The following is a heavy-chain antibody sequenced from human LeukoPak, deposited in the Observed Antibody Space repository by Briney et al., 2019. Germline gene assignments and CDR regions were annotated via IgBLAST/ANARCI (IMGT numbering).Heavy chain of an antibody. D-gene: IGHD7-27*01. J-gene: IGHJ4*02. V-gene: IGHV1-2*06. CDR2: INPNSGGT. CDR1: GYTFTGHY. Sequence: GAPVKVSCKASGYTFTGHYMHWVRQAAGQGLEWMGRINPNSGGTNYAQKFQGRVTMTRDTSISTAYMELSRLRSDDTAVYYCARGATAGTGDLGYWGQGTLVTVSS. CDR3: ARGATAGTGDLGY.